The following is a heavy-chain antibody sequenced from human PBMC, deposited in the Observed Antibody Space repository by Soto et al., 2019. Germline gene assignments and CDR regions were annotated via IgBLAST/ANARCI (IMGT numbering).Heavy chain of an antibody. D-gene: IGHD2-8*01. J-gene: IGHJ4*02. V-gene: IGHV4-39*01. CDR1: GGSISSGSYY. Sequence: PSETLSLTCTVSGGSISSGSYYWGWIRQPPGKGLEWIGSIYYSGSTYYNPSLKSRVTISVDTSKNQFSLKLSSVTAADTAVYYCARHRAPITYCTNGVCYSSYFDYWGQGTLVTVSS. CDR2: IYYSGST. CDR3: ARHRAPITYCTNGVCYSSYFDY.